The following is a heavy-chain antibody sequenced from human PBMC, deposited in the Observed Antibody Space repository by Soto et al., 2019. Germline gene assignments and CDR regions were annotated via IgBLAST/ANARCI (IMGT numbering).Heavy chain of an antibody. CDR1: GFTLSHYW. D-gene: IGHD3-16*01. Sequence: EVQLLESGGGLVQPGGTLTLSCAASGFTLSHYWMHWVRQVPGRGLVWVARLNYDGSETHYADSVRGRFAISRDNAKHTVYLQMSKLRAEDTAIYYCVRSSFGCFDYWGRGTLVTVSS. V-gene: IGHV3-74*01. CDR2: LNYDGSET. J-gene: IGHJ4*02. CDR3: VRSSFGCFDY.